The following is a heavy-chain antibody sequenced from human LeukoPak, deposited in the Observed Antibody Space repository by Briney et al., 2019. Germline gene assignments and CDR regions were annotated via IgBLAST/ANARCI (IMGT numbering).Heavy chain of an antibody. V-gene: IGHV3-21*01. CDR1: RFTFSRYN. J-gene: IGHJ4*02. CDR2: ISSSSSYI. Sequence: GGSLTLSCAVSRFTFSRYNRNWVRQAPGKGLEWVSSISSSSSYIYYADSVKGRFTISRDNAKNSLYLQMNSLRAEDTAVYYCARVGAVVRDYWGQGTLVTVSS. CDR3: ARVGAVVRDY. D-gene: IGHD3-10*01.